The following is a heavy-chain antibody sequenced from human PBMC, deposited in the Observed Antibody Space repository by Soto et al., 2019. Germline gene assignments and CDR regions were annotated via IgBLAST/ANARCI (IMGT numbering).Heavy chain of an antibody. CDR2: IFYSGST. CDR3: ATSSSWYWSFDY. D-gene: IGHD6-13*01. V-gene: IGHV4-59*01. J-gene: IGHJ4*02. Sequence: QVQLQESGPGLVKPSETLSLTCTVSGGSISSYYWSWIRQPPGKGLEWIGYIFYSGSTNYNPSLQSPATISVDTSNHQFSLQLSSVTAADTAVYYCATSSSWYWSFDYWGQGTLVTVSS. CDR1: GGSISSYY.